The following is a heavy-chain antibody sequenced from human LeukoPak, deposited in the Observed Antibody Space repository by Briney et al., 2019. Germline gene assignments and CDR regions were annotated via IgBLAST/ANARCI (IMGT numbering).Heavy chain of an antibody. V-gene: IGHV3-23*01. J-gene: IGHJ4*02. D-gene: IGHD3-22*01. CDR1: GFTFSAYA. Sequence: GGSLRLSCAVSGFTFSAYAMSWVRQAPGKGLEWVSAMSGSGRMTYYADSVKGRFSISRDNTKNTSHLQRNSLRAEDTAVYYCAKGAMPYYDGSGYNYFDYWGQGTPVTVSS. CDR3: AKGAMPYYDGSGYNYFDY. CDR2: MSGSGRMT.